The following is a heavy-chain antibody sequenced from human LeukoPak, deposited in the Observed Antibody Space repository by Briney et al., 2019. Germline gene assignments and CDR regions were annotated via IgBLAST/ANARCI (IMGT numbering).Heavy chain of an antibody. Sequence: GASVKVSCKASGYTFTSYDINWVRQATGQGLEWMGWMNPNSGNTGYAQKLQGRVTMTTDTSTSTAYMELRSLRSDDTAVYYCARVIAVAGIAPRAFDIWGQGTMVTVSS. D-gene: IGHD6-19*01. J-gene: IGHJ3*02. CDR1: GYTFTSYD. CDR3: ARVIAVAGIAPRAFDI. V-gene: IGHV1-8*02. CDR2: MNPNSGNT.